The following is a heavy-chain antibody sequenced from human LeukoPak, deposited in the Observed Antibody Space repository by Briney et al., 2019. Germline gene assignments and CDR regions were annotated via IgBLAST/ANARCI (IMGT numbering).Heavy chain of an antibody. V-gene: IGHV1-8*03. D-gene: IGHD3-3*01. CDR3: ARARGACYDFWSGYYPDY. J-gene: IGHJ4*02. CDR2: MNPNSGNT. Sequence: ASVKASCKASGYTFTSYDINWVRQATGQGLEWMGWMNPNSGNTGYAQKFQGRVTITRNTSISTAYMELSSLRSEDTAVYYCARARGACYDFWSGYYPDYWGQGTLVTVSS. CDR1: GYTFTSYD.